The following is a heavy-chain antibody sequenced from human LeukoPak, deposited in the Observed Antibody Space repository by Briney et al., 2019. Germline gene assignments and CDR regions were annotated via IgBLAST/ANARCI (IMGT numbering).Heavy chain of an antibody. V-gene: IGHV1-2*02. D-gene: IGHD6-13*01. CDR2: INPNSGGT. CDR1: GYTFTGYY. J-gene: IGHJ4*02. Sequence: ASVKVSCKASGYTFTGYYMHWVRQAPGQGLEWMGWINPNSGGTNYAQKFQGRVTMTRDTSISTAYMELSRLRSDDTAVYYCASSSRDSSSWYKLTGALDYWGQGTLVTVSS. CDR3: ASSSRDSSSWYKLTGALDY.